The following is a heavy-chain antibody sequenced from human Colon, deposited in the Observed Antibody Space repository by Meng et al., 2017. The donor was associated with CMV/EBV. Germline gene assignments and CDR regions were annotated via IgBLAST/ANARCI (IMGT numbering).Heavy chain of an antibody. D-gene: IGHD3-22*01. J-gene: IGHJ4*02. V-gene: IGHV1-2*02. CDR3: ARGKNYYDSSGYRKGLDY. Sequence: GQAGAEVKKPGASVKASCKASGYTFTANYMHWVRQAPGQGLEWMGWINPNSGGTNYAQKFQGRVTMTRDTSISTAYMELSRLRSDDTAVYYCARGKNYYDSSGYRKGLDYWGQGTLVTVSS. CDR2: INPNSGGT. CDR1: GYTFTANY.